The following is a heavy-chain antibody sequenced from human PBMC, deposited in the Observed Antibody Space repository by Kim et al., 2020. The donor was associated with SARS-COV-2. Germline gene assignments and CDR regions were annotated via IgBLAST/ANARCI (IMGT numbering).Heavy chain of an antibody. CDR2: YYGDNK. J-gene: IGHJ3*02. Sequence: YYGDNKYYADSVKGRFTISRDNSKNTLYLQMNSLRAEDTAVYYCAANFDIWGPGTMVTVSS. V-gene: IGHV3-33*01. CDR3: AANFDI.